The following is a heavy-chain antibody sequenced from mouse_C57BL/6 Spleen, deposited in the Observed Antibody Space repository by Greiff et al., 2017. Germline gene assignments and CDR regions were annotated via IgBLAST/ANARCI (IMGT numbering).Heavy chain of an antibody. V-gene: IGHV5-6*02. J-gene: IGHJ1*03. D-gene: IGHD3-3*01. CDR1: GFTFSSYG. CDR3: ARREGGQDFDV. Sequence: EVKLVESGGDLVKPGGSLKLSCAASGFTFSSYGMSWVRQTPDKRLEWVATISSGGSYTYYPDSVKGRFTISRDNAKNTLYLQMSSLKSEDTAMYYCARREGGQDFDVWGTGTTVTVSS. CDR2: ISSGGSYT.